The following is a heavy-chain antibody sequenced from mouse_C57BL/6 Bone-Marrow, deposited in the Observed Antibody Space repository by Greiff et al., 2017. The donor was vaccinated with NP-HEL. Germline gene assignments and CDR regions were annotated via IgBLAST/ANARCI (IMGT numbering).Heavy chain of an antibody. Sequence: VQLQQSGAELVKPGASVKISCKASGYAFSSYWMNWVKQRPGKGLEWIGQIYPGDGDTNYNGKFKGKATLTADKSSSTAYMQLSSLTSEDSAVYFCAREDYGNPYYYAMDYWGQGTSVTVSS. CDR2: IYPGDGDT. D-gene: IGHD2-1*01. CDR3: AREDYGNPYYYAMDY. V-gene: IGHV1-80*01. CDR1: GYAFSSYW. J-gene: IGHJ4*01.